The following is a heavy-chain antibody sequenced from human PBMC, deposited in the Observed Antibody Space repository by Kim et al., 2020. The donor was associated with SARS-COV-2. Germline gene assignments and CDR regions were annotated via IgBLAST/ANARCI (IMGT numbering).Heavy chain of an antibody. Sequence: GGSLRLSCAASGFTFSSYGMHWVRQAPGKGMEWVAVISYDGSNKYYADSVKGRFTISRDNSKNTLYLQMNSLRAEDTAVYYCAKERRVYSSSSVDYWGQG. CDR2: ISYDGSNK. D-gene: IGHD6-6*01. CDR1: GFTFSSYG. CDR3: AKERRVYSSSSVDY. J-gene: IGHJ4*02. V-gene: IGHV3-30*18.